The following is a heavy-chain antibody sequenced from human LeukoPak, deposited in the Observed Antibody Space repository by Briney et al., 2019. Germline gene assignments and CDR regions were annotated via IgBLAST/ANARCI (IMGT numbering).Heavy chain of an antibody. CDR1: GYTSTGYY. J-gene: IGHJ4*02. V-gene: IGHV1-2*02. D-gene: IGHD6-13*01. Sequence: ASVKVSCKASGYTSTGYYMHWVRQAPGQGLEWMGWINPNSGGTNYAQKFQGRVTMTRDTSISTAYMELSRLRSDDTAVYYCARERGDSSSWYSMDWYGVYSYYFDYWGQGTLVTVSS. CDR2: INPNSGGT. CDR3: ARERGDSSSWYSMDWYGVYSYYFDY.